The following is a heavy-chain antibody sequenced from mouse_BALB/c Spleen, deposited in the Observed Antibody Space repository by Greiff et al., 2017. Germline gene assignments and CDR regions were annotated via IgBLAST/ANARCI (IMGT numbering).Heavy chain of an antibody. J-gene: IGHJ4*01. CDR2: IYPGNSGT. D-gene: IGHD2-14*01. CDR1: GYSFTSYW. CDR3: TRRGNRYDGAMDY. Sequence: VQLQQSGTVLARPGASVKMSCKASGYSFTSYWMHWVKQRPGQGLEWIGAIYPGNSGTSYNQKFKGKAKLTAVTSASTAYMELSSLTNEDSAVYYCTRRGNRYDGAMDYWGQGTSVTVSS. V-gene: IGHV1-5*01.